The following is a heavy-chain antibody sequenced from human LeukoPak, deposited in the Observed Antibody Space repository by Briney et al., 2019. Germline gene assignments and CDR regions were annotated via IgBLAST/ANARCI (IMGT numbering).Heavy chain of an antibody. J-gene: IGHJ3*02. CDR2: ISSSGSTI. CDR3: ATHNIDLDAFDI. D-gene: IGHD2/OR15-2a*01. V-gene: IGHV3-11*01. Sequence: GGSLRLSCAASGFTFSDYYISWIRQAPGKGLEWVSYISSSGSTIYYADSVKGRFTISRDNAKNSLYLQMNSLRAEDTAVYYCATHNIDLDAFDIWGQGTMVTVSS. CDR1: GFTFSDYY.